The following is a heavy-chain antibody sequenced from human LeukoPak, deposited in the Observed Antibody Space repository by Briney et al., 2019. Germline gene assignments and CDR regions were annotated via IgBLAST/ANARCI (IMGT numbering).Heavy chain of an antibody. J-gene: IGHJ4*02. CDR2: ISGSGGST. D-gene: IGHD5-18*01. V-gene: IGHV3-23*01. CDR1: GFTFSNYA. Sequence: GGSLRLSCAASGFTFSNYAMAWVRQAPGKGLEWVSAISGSGGSTYYADSVKGRFTISRDNSKNTLYLQMNSLRAEDTAVYYRAKALRGYSYGYPDYWGQGTLVTVSS. CDR3: AKALRGYSYGYPDY.